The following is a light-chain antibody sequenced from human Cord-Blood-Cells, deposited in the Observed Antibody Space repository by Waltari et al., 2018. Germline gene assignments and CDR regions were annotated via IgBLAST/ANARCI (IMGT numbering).Light chain of an antibody. J-gene: IGKJ5*01. Sequence: IQMTQSPSSLSASVGDRATITCRASQSISSYLNWYQQKPGKAPKLLIYAASSLQSGVPSRFRGSGSGTDFTLTISSLQPEDFATYYCQQSYSAPPITFGQWTRLEIK. CDR1: QSISSY. V-gene: IGKV1-39*01. CDR2: AAS. CDR3: QQSYSAPPIT.